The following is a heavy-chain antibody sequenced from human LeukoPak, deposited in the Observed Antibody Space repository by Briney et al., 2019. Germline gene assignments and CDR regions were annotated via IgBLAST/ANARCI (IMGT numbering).Heavy chain of an antibody. CDR3: AKGIGGVIVKSLLHSAFDI. Sequence: GGSLRLSCAASGFTFSSYAMSWVRQAPGKGLEWVSGISGGGGSTYYADSAKGRFTISRDNSRNTLYLQMNSLRGEDTAVYYCAKGIGGVIVKSLLHSAFDIWGQGTMVTVSS. CDR2: ISGGGGST. CDR1: GFTFSSYA. V-gene: IGHV3-23*01. D-gene: IGHD3-16*02. J-gene: IGHJ3*02.